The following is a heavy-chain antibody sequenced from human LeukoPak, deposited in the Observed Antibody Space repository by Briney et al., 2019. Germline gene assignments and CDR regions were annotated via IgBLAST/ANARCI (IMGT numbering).Heavy chain of an antibody. V-gene: IGHV3-11*01. Sequence: PWGSLRLSCAASGFTFSDYYMSWIRQAPGKGLEWVSYISSSGSTIYYADSVRGRFTISRDNSKSTLSLQMNSLRAEDTAIYYCATYRQVLLPFESWGQGTLVTVSS. CDR1: GFTFSDYY. D-gene: IGHD2-8*02. CDR3: ATYRQVLLPFES. CDR2: ISSSGSTI. J-gene: IGHJ4*02.